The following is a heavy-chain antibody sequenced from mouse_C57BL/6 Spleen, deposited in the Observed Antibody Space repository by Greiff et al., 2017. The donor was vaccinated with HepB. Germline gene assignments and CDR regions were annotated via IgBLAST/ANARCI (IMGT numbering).Heavy chain of an antibody. J-gene: IGHJ4*01. Sequence: EVMLVESGGGLVKPGGSLKLSCAASGFTFSSYTMSWVRQTPEKRLEWVATISGGGGNTYYPDSVKGRFTISRDNAKNTLYLQMSSLRSEDTALYYWARQAVVATGAMDYWGQGTSVTVSS. CDR2: ISGGGGNT. D-gene: IGHD1-1*01. V-gene: IGHV5-9*01. CDR1: GFTFSSYT. CDR3: ARQAVVATGAMDY.